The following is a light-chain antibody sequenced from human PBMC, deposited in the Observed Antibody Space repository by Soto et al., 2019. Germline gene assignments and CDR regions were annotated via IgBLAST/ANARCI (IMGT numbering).Light chain of an antibody. V-gene: IGLV2-14*01. CDR3: SSYTSSSTLVV. CDR2: DVS. CDR1: SSDVGGYNY. J-gene: IGLJ2*01. Sequence: QSALTQPASVSGSPGQSTTISCTGASSDVGGYNYVSWHQQHPGKAPKLMIYDVSNRPSGVSNRFSGSKSRNTASLTISGLQAEDEADYYCSSYTSSSTLVVFGGGTKVTVL.